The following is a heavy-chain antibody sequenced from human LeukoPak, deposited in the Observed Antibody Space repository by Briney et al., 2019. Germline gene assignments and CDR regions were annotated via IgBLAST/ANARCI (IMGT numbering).Heavy chain of an antibody. J-gene: IGHJ3*02. CDR2: IIPIFGTA. V-gene: IGHV1-69*13. D-gene: IGHD5-24*01. CDR3: ARGESSMATRYDAFDI. Sequence: SVKVSCKASGGTFGSYAISWARQAPGQGLEWMGGIIPIFGTANYAQKFQGRVTITADESTSTAYMELSSLRSEDTAVYYCARGESSMATRYDAFDIWGQGTMVTVSS. CDR1: GGTFGSYA.